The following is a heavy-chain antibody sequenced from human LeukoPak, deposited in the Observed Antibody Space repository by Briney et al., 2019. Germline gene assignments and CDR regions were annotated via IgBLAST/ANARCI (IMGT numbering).Heavy chain of an antibody. Sequence: GQSLKISCKGSGYSFTSYLIGWVRQMPGKGLEWMGIIYPGDSATKYSPSFQGQVTIPADKSITITYLQWSSLKASDTAMYYCARRSSIATRLFDFWGQGTLVTVS. V-gene: IGHV5-51*01. CDR1: GYSFTSYL. CDR3: ARRSSIATRLFDF. D-gene: IGHD6-6*01. J-gene: IGHJ4*02. CDR2: IYPGDSAT.